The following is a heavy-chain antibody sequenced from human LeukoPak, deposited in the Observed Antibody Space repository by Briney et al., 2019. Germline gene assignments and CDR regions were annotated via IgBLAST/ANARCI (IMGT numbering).Heavy chain of an antibody. D-gene: IGHD3-22*01. CDR3: ARDYYYDSSGLYYYYGMDV. CDR2: IIPIFGTA. J-gene: IGHJ6*02. CDR1: GGTFSSYA. V-gene: IGHV1-69*01. Sequence: SVKVSCKASGGTFSSYAISWVRQAPGQGLEWMGGIIPIFGTANYAQKFQGRVTITADESTSTAYMELGSLRSEDTAVYYCARDYYYDSSGLYYYYGMDVWGQGTTVTVSS.